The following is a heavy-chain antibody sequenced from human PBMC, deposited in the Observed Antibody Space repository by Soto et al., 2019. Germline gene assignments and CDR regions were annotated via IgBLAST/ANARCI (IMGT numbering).Heavy chain of an antibody. V-gene: IGHV4-30-4*07. J-gene: IGHJ4*02. CDR2: IYYSGST. D-gene: IGHD5-18*01. CDR1: GGSISSGGYS. CDR3: ARDHPHSYGVYYFDY. Sequence: SETLSLTCAVSGGSISSGGYSWSWIRQPPGKGLEWIGYIYYSGSTYYNPSLKSRVTISADTSKNQFSLKVNSVTAADTAVYYCARDHPHSYGVYYFDYWGQGTPVTVSS.